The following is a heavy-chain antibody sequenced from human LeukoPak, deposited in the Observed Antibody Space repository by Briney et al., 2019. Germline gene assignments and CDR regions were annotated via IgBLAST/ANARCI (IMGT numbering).Heavy chain of an antibody. V-gene: IGHV3-66*01. J-gene: IGHJ4*02. CDR1: GFTVSSNY. Sequence: GGSLRLSCAASGFTVSSNYMSWVRQAPGKGLEWVSVIYSGGSTYYADSVKGRFTISRDNSKNTLYLQMNSLRAEDTAVYYCARDGKAIAAAGTLPENADYWGQGTLVTVSS. CDR2: IYSGGST. D-gene: IGHD6-13*01. CDR3: ARDGKAIAAAGTLPENADY.